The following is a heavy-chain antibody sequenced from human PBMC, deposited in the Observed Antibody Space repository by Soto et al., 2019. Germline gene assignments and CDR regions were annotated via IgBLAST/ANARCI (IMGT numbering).Heavy chain of an antibody. V-gene: IGHV1-18*04. D-gene: IGHD2-2*01. CDR2: ISAYNGNT. J-gene: IGHJ5*02. CDR1: GYTFTSYG. CDR3: ARVSVSRTSSAKFDP. Sequence: ASVKVSCKASGYTFTSYGISWVRQPPGQGLEWMGWISAYNGNTNYAQKLQSRVTMTTETSTSTAYMELRSLRSDDTAVYYCARVSVSRTSSAKFDPWGQGTLVTVSS.